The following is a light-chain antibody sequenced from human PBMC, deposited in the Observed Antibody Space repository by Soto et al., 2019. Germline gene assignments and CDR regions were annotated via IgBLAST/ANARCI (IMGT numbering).Light chain of an antibody. CDR1: SSDIGSYNL. CDR3: CSHAGSRTFV. V-gene: IGLV2-23*02. J-gene: IGLJ1*01. Sequence: LTQPASVSGSPRQSITISCTGTSSDIGSYNLVSWYQKHPDKAPKLIIYEVSERPSGVSNRFSGSKFGNTASLTISGLRAEDEADYYCCSHAGSRTFVFGTGTKVTV. CDR2: EVS.